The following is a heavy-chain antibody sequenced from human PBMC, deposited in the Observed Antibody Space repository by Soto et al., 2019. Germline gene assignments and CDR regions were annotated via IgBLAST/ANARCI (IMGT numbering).Heavy chain of an antibody. CDR1: GFTVSSNY. CDR3: ASYGSGSYSYYSGMDV. V-gene: IGHV3-53*02. J-gene: IGHJ6*02. D-gene: IGHD3-10*01. CDR2: IYSGGST. Sequence: EVQLVETGGGLIQPGGSLRLSCAASGFTVSSNYMSWVRQAPGKGLEWVSVIYSGGSTYYADSVKGRFTISRDNSKNTLYHQMNSLRAEDTAVYYCASYGSGSYSYYSGMDVWGQGTTVTVSS.